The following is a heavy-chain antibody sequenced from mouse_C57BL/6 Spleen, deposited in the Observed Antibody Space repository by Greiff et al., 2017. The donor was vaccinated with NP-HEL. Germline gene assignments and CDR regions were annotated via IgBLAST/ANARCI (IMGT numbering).Heavy chain of an antibody. Sequence: VQLQQPGAELVKPGASVKLSCKASGYTFTSYWMQWVKQRPGQGLEWIGEIDPSDSYTNYNQKFKGKATLTVDTSSSTAYMQLSSLTSEDSAVYYCARRYYDYDDYWGQGTTLTVSS. CDR3: ARRYYDYDDY. D-gene: IGHD2-4*01. V-gene: IGHV1-50*01. CDR1: GYTFTSYW. CDR2: IDPSDSYT. J-gene: IGHJ2*01.